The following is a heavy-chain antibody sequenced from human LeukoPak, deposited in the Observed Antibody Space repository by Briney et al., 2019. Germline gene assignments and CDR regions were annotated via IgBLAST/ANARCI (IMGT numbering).Heavy chain of an antibody. CDR1: GFTVSSNY. J-gene: IGHJ4*02. Sequence: PGGSLRLSCAASGFTVSSNYMSWVRQAPGKGLEWVSIIFSSNNTYYADSVKGRFTISRDNAKNSLYLQMNSLRAEDTAVYYCARDTYNWNVGTFDYWGQGTLVTVSS. V-gene: IGHV3-53*01. D-gene: IGHD1-20*01. CDR3: ARDTYNWNVGTFDY. CDR2: IFSSNNT.